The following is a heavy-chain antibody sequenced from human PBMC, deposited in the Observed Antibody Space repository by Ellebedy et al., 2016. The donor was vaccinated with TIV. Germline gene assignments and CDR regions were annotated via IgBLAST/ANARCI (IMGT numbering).Heavy chain of an antibody. CDR1: GFTFSNAW. D-gene: IGHD3-22*01. Sequence: GGSLRLXXAASGFTFSNAWMSWVRQAPGKGLEWVSAISGSGGSTYYADSVKGRFTISRDNSKNTLYLQMNSLRAEDTAVYYCARGETYYYDSSAYYQHWGQGTLVTVSS. CDR2: ISGSGGST. V-gene: IGHV3-23*01. CDR3: ARGETYYYDSSAYYQH. J-gene: IGHJ1*01.